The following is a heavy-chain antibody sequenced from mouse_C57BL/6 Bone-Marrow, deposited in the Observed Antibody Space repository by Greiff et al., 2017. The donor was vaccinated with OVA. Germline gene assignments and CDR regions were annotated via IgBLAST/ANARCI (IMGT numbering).Heavy chain of an antibody. V-gene: IGHV1-55*01. Sequence: QVQLQQPGAELVKPGASVKMSCKASGYTFTSYWITWVKQRPGQGLEWIGDIYPGSGSTNYNEKFKSKATLTVDTSSSTAYMQLSSLTSEDSAVYYCASAQQLRPPWFAYWGQGTLVTVSA. J-gene: IGHJ3*01. CDR1: GYTFTSYW. CDR2: IYPGSGST. D-gene: IGHD3-2*02. CDR3: ASAQQLRPPWFAY.